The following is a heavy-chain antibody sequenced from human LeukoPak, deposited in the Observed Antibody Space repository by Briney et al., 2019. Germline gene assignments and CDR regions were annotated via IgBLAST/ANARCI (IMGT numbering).Heavy chain of an antibody. J-gene: IGHJ3*02. CDR3: ARALLSLSHAFDI. Sequence: PGGSLRLSCAASGFTVGSNYMSWVRQAPGKGLEWVSVIYSGGSTYYADSVKGRFTISRDNSKNTLYLQMNSLRAEDTAVYYCARALLSLSHAFDIWGQGTMVTVSS. V-gene: IGHV3-53*01. CDR2: IYSGGST. D-gene: IGHD1-26*01. CDR1: GFTVGSNY.